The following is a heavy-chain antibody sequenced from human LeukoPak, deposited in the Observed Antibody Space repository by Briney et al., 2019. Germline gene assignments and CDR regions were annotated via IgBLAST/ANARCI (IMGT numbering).Heavy chain of an antibody. J-gene: IGHJ5*02. CDR2: IYHSGST. D-gene: IGHD2-15*01. V-gene: IGHV4-38-2*02. CDR1: GGSFSGYY. CDR3: ARDAYCSGGTCPRGVWFDP. Sequence: SETLSLTCAVYGGSFSGYYWGWIRQPPGKGLEWIGIIYHSGSTYYNPSLKSRVTISVETSKNQFFLKLTSVTAADTAVYYCARDAYCSGGTCPRGVWFDPWGQGTLVTVSS.